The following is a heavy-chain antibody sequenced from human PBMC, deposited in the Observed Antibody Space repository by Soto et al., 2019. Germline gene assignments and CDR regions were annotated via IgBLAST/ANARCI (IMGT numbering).Heavy chain of an antibody. J-gene: IGHJ6*02. CDR3: AREGDCSSTTCYRPDYYYSGMDV. Sequence: ASVKVSCEGAEGTFTSYAIMWVRQAPGQGLEWRGGIIPIFGTANYAQKFQGRVNMTTDASTSTAYMELRSLRSDDTAMCYCAREGDCSSTTCYRPDYYYSGMDVWGQGTTVTVSS. CDR1: EGTFTSYA. V-gene: IGHV1-69*05. CDR2: IIPIFGTA. D-gene: IGHD2-2*02.